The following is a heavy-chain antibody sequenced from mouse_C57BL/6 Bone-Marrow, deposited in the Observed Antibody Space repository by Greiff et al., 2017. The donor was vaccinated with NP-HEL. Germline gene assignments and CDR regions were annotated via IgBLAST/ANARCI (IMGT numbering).Heavy chain of an antibody. V-gene: IGHV1-72*01. CDR1: GYTFTSSW. CDR2: FDPISGGT. CDR3: AGGFAY. J-gene: IGHJ3*01. Sequence: QVQLQQSGAELVKPGASVKLSCKASGYTFTSSWMHWVKQRPGRGLAWIGRFDPISGGTKYIEKFKSKATLPVAKPSAPAYMQLSSLTSEDSEVYDCAGGFAYWGQGTLVTVSA.